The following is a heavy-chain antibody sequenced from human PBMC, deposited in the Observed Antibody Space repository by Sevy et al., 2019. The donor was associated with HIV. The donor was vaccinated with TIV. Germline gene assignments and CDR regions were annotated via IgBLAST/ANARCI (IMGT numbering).Heavy chain of an antibody. CDR2: ISGSGGST. CDR1: GFTFSSYA. V-gene: IGHV3-23*01. Sequence: GGSLRLSCAASGFTFSSYAMSWVRQAPGKGLEGVSAISGSGGSTYYADSVKGRFTISRDNSKNTLYLQMNSLRAEDTAVYYCAKSPALGDAFDIWGQGTMVTVSS. D-gene: IGHD3-16*01. CDR3: AKSPALGDAFDI. J-gene: IGHJ3*02.